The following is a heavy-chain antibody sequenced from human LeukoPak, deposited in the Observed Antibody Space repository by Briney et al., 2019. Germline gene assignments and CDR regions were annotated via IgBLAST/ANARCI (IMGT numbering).Heavy chain of an antibody. J-gene: IGHJ4*02. D-gene: IGHD3-16*01. V-gene: IGHV3-33*01. CDR2: VWPDGSIK. CDR1: GFTFTTYG. Sequence: PGRSLRLSYAASGFTFTTYGIHWVRQAPGKGLEWVAVVWPDGSIKYYADSVKGRFTISRDDSKNTLFLQMNSLRAEDTAVYYCARAVGPYDYWGQGTLVTVSS. CDR3: ARAVGPYDY.